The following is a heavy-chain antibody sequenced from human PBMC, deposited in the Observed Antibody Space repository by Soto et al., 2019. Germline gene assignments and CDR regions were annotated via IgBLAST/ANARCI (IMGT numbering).Heavy chain of an antibody. D-gene: IGHD3-3*01. Sequence: GESLKISCQASGYTFTNYWIAWVRHMPGRGLEWMGLIFPRDSDTRYNSSFQGHVTISADKSISTAYLQWSSLKASDTAMYYCARHGAITGGYYDFWSGYSSYFDYWGQGTLVTVSS. CDR2: IFPRDSDT. CDR3: ARHGAITGGYYDFWSGYSSYFDY. J-gene: IGHJ4*02. CDR1: GYTFTNYW. V-gene: IGHV5-51*01.